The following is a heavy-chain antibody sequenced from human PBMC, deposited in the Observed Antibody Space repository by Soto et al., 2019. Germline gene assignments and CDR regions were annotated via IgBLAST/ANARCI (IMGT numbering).Heavy chain of an antibody. V-gene: IGHV4-31*03. CDR3: AGSGGFGELSGYYGMDV. D-gene: IGHD3-10*01. J-gene: IGHJ6*02. Sequence: SETLSLTCTVSGGSISSGGYYWSWIRQHPGKGLEWIGYIYYSGSTYYNPSLKSRVTISVDTSKNQFSLKLSSVTAADTAVYYCAGSGGFGELSGYYGMDVWGQGTTVTVSS. CDR1: GGSISSGGYY. CDR2: IYYSGST.